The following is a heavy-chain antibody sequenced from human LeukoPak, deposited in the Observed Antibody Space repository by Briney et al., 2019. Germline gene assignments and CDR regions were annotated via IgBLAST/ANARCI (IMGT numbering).Heavy chain of an antibody. J-gene: IGHJ4*02. CDR2: ISSSGSTI. CDR1: GFTFSSYG. Sequence: GGSLRLSCAASGFTFSSYGMNWVRQAPGKGLEWVSYISSSGSTIYYADSVKGRFTISRDNAKNTLYLRMNSLRAEDTAVYSCARAHYYDSSGLDFWGQGTLVTVSS. D-gene: IGHD3-22*01. V-gene: IGHV3-48*04. CDR3: ARAHYYDSSGLDF.